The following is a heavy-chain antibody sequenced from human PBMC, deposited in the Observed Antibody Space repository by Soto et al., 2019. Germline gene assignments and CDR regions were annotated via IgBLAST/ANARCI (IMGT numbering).Heavy chain of an antibody. D-gene: IGHD3-22*01. CDR3: AAADSSGYYGG. Sequence: GASVKVSCKASGFIFTSSSVQWVRQARGQRLEWIGWITVGTGNTNYAQKFHERVTITRDMSTSTAYMELSKLRSEDTAVYYCAAADSSGYYGGWGQGTQVTVSS. CDR1: GFIFTSSS. V-gene: IGHV1-58*01. J-gene: IGHJ4*02. CDR2: ITVGTGNT.